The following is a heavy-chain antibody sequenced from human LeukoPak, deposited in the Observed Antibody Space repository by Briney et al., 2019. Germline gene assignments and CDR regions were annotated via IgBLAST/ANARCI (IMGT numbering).Heavy chain of an antibody. J-gene: IGHJ6*03. Sequence: SETLSPTCTVSGDSISRSPYYWGWIRQPPGKGLGWIATIFYSGSTYYNPSLNSRVTISVDTSKNQFSLKLSSVTAADTAVYYCARHGRGSPRDYYYYFMDVWGKGTTVTVSS. CDR2: IFYSGST. CDR1: GDSISRSPYY. V-gene: IGHV4-39*01. CDR3: ARHGRGSPRDYYYYFMDV.